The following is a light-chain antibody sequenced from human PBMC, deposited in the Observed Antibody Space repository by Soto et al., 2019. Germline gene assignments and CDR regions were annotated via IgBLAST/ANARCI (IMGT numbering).Light chain of an antibody. CDR1: QTIYQD. V-gene: IGKV1-39*01. J-gene: IGKJ1*01. CDR3: QHSYVTPWT. Sequence: DIQMTQSPSSLSASVGERVTITCRASQTIYQDLNWFQQKPGKAPKLLIYAASSLQSGVPSRFSGSASGTDFTLTITNLQPEDFATYYCQHSYVTPWTFGQGTKVEIK. CDR2: AAS.